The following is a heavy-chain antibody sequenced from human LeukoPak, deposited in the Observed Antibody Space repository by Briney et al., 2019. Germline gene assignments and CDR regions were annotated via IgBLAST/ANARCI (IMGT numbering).Heavy chain of an antibody. CDR2: ISSSSSYI. CDR1: GFTFSSYS. J-gene: IGHJ4*02. V-gene: IGHV3-21*05. Sequence: GGSLRLSRAASGFTFSSYSMNWVRQAPGKGLEWVSYISSSSSYIYYADSVKGRFTISRDNAKNSLYLQMNSLRAEDTAVYYCARDLNAPIFGVVISFDYWGQGTLVTVSS. CDR3: ARDLNAPIFGVVISFDY. D-gene: IGHD3-3*02.